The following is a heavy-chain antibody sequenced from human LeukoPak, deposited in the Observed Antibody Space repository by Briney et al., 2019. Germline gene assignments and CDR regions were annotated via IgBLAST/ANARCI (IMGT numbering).Heavy chain of an antibody. Sequence: GGSLRLSCAASGFTFSSYWMSWVRQAPGKGLEWVANIKQDGSEKYYVDSVKGRFTISRDNAKSSLYLQMNSLRAEDTAVYYCARDQYYDFRSGYGGYWGQGTLVTVSS. V-gene: IGHV3-7*01. CDR1: GFTFSSYW. D-gene: IGHD3-3*01. J-gene: IGHJ4*02. CDR3: ARDQYYDFRSGYGGY. CDR2: IKQDGSEK.